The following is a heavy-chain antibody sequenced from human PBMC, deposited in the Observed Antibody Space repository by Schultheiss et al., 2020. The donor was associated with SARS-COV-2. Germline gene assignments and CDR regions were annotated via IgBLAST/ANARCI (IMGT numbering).Heavy chain of an antibody. CDR1: GYTFTSYG. CDR3: ARGLRVRYYGSGSYYRGLDY. J-gene: IGHJ4*02. Sequence: ASVKVSCKASGYTFTSYGISWVRQAPGQGLEWMGWITAHNGNTIYAQKFQGRVTMTEDTSTSTAYMELRSLRSDDTAGYYCARGLRVRYYGSGSYYRGLDYWGQGTLVTVSS. V-gene: IGHV1-18*01. CDR2: ITAHNGNT. D-gene: IGHD3-10*01.